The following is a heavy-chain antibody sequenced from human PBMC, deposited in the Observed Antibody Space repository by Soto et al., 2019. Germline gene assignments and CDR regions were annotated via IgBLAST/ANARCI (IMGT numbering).Heavy chain of an antibody. CDR1: GFTFSSYA. CDR3: AREDIVLVPAAIGGPTPRITYYYYGMDV. V-gene: IGHV3-30-3*01. D-gene: IGHD2-2*01. CDR2: ISYDGSNK. Sequence: PGGSLRLSCAASGFTFSSYAMHWVRQAPGKGLEWVAVISYDGSNKYYADSVKGRFTISRDNSKNTLYLQMNSLRAEDTAVYYCAREDIVLVPAAIGGPTPRITYYYYGMDVWGQGTTVTVSS. J-gene: IGHJ6*02.